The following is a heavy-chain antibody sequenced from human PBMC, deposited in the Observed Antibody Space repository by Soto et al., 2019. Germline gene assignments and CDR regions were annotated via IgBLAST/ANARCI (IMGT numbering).Heavy chain of an antibody. CDR3: ARDLGHYDTPAHCDY. J-gene: IGHJ4*02. V-gene: IGHV1-18*01. Sequence: GASVKVSCKASGYTFTSYGISWVRQAPGQGLEWMGWISAYNGNTNYAQKLQGRVTMTTDTSTSTAYMELRGLRSDDTAVYYCARDLGHYDTPAHCDYWGQGTLVTVSS. CDR2: ISAYNGNT. D-gene: IGHD3-22*01. CDR1: GYTFTSYG.